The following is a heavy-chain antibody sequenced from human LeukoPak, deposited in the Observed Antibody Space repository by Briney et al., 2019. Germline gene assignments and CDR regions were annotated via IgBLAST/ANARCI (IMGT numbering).Heavy chain of an antibody. CDR2: IRYDGTNK. D-gene: IGHD4-17*01. J-gene: IGHJ4*02. Sequence: GGSLRLSCAASGFTFSSYGMHWVHQAPGKGLEWVAFIRYDGTNKYYADSVKGRFTISRDNSKNTLYLQMNSLRAEDTAVYYCAKDKRGDYGDYGVDYWGQGTLVTVSS. CDR1: GFTFSSYG. V-gene: IGHV3-30*02. CDR3: AKDKRGDYGDYGVDY.